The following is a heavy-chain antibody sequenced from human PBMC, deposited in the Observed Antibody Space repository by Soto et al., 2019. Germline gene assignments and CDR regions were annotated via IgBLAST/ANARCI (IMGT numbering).Heavy chain of an antibody. Sequence: SETLSLTCTVSGGSISSYYWSWIRQPPGKGLEWIGYIYYGGSTNYNPSLKSRVTISVDTSKNQFSLKLSSVTAADTAVYYCARRYGGNFDYWGQGTLVTVSS. J-gene: IGHJ4*02. CDR1: GGSISSYY. CDR3: ARRYGGNFDY. V-gene: IGHV4-59*01. D-gene: IGHD1-26*01. CDR2: IYYGGST.